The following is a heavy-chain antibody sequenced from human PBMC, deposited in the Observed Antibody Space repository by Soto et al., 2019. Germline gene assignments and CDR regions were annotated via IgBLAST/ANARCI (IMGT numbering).Heavy chain of an antibody. CDR2: ITASGSVI. V-gene: IGHV3-48*03. Sequence: DEQLVESGGGLVQPGGSLRLSCAASGFSFRGFEMAWVRQAPGKGLEWLSYITASGSVIHYADSVKGRFTISRDNAKNSLFLQMKSLRHDDTATYYCARAMIVVEYGLDVWGQGTTVIVSS. CDR1: GFSFRGFE. CDR3: ARAMIVVEYGLDV. J-gene: IGHJ6*02. D-gene: IGHD3-22*01.